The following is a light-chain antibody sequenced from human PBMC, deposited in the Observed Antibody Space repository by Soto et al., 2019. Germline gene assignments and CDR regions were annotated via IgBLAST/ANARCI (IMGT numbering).Light chain of an antibody. CDR1: SSDVGGHSY. CDR2: EVT. Sequence: QSALTQPASVSGSPGQSITFSCTGTSSDVGGHSYVSWYQQRPGKAPRLMIYEVTKRPSGISNRFSASKSGNTASLTISGLQAEDEADYYCASYTSSRTLVFGTGTKGTVL. CDR3: ASYTSSRTLV. V-gene: IGLV2-14*01. J-gene: IGLJ1*01.